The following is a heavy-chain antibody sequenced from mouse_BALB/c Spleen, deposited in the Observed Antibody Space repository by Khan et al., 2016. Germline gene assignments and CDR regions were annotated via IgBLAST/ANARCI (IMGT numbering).Heavy chain of an antibody. Sequence: EVQLQESGPGLVKPSQSLSLTCTVTGYSITRDYAWNWIRQFPGNKLEWMGYISYSGSTSYNPSLKSRISITRDTSKNPLFLKLNSETTEDTATYYCAPYGNYRYFDDWVQGTTLTVSS. CDR2: ISYSGST. CDR1: GYSITRDYA. J-gene: IGHJ2*01. CDR3: APYGNYRYFDD. V-gene: IGHV3-2*02. D-gene: IGHD2-1*01.